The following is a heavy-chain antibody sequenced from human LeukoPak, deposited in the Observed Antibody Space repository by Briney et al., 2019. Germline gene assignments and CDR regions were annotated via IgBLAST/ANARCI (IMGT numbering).Heavy chain of an antibody. CDR1: RFTFSSYA. D-gene: IGHD6-13*01. V-gene: IGHV3-23*01. J-gene: IGHJ6*02. Sequence: PGASLRLSCAASRFTFSSYAMSWVRQAPGKGLEWVSAISGSGGSTYYADSVKGRFTISRDNSKNTLYLQMNSLRAEDTAVYYCAKAHLQQPPDEFIMDVWGQGTTVTVSS. CDR3: AKAHLQQPPDEFIMDV. CDR2: ISGSGGST.